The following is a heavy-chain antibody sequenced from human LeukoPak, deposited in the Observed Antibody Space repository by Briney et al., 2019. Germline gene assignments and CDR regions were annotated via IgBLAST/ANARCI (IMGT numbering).Heavy chain of an antibody. CDR3: ARNRMGGSFDY. CDR1: GFAFSPYA. Sequence: GGSLRLSCAASGFAFSPYAMNWVRQAPGKGLEWVSCITGDSGTIYYVDSMKGRFTISRDNAKNSLYLQIDNLIAEDTAVYYCARNRMGGSFDYWGQGTPVTVSS. D-gene: IGHD2-15*01. CDR2: ITGDSGTI. V-gene: IGHV3-48*01. J-gene: IGHJ4*02.